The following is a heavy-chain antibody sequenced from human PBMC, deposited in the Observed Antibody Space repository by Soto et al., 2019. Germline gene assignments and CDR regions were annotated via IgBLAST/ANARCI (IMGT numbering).Heavy chain of an antibody. J-gene: IGHJ4*02. V-gene: IGHV1-58*01. Sequence: SVKVSCKASGFTFTSSSVEWVRQARGQRLEWIGWITVGTGNTNYAQKFQERVTITRDMSTSTAYMELSNLRSEDTAVYYCAAGDSSGYYGGWGQGTQVTVSS. CDR2: ITVGTGNT. CDR3: AAGDSSGYYGG. D-gene: IGHD3-22*01. CDR1: GFTFTSSS.